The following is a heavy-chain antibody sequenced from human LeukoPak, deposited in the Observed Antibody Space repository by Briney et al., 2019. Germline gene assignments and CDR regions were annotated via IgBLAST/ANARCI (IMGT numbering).Heavy chain of an antibody. J-gene: IGHJ4*02. CDR3: TRVNWVIDY. CDR1: SYSISSGYH. Sequence: SETLSLTCTVSSYSISSGYHWGWIRQPPGKGLEWIGHIYRSGSTYYNPSLKSRVTISVDTSNNHFSLKLSSVTAADTAVYYCTRVNWVIDYWGQGTLVSVSS. V-gene: IGHV4-38-2*02. D-gene: IGHD1-1*01. CDR2: IYRSGST.